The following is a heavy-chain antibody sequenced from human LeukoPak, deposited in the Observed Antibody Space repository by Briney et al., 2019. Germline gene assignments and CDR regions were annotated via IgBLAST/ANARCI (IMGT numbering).Heavy chain of an antibody. V-gene: IGHV4-34*01. Sequence: PSETLSLTCAVYGGSFSGYYWSWIRQPPGKGLEWIGEINHSGSTNYNPSLKSRVTISVDMSKNQFSLKLSSVTAADTAVYYCARLGFLYGSGSYYRDWGQGTLVTVSS. CDR3: ARLGFLYGSGSYYRD. CDR2: INHSGST. J-gene: IGHJ4*02. CDR1: GGSFSGYY. D-gene: IGHD3-10*01.